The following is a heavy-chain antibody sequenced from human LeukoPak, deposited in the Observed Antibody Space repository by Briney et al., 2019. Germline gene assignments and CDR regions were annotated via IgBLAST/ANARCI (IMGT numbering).Heavy chain of an antibody. J-gene: IGHJ4*02. CDR3: ASGYDYVWGSYRLDY. V-gene: IGHV4-59*10. Sequence: PSETLSLTCAVYGGSFSGYYWSCIRQPAGKGLEWIGRIYTSGSTNYNPSLKSRVTMSVDTSKNQFSLKLSSVTAADTAVYYCASGYDYVWGSYRLDYWGQGTLVTVSS. CDR2: IYTSGST. CDR1: GGSFSGYY. D-gene: IGHD3-16*02.